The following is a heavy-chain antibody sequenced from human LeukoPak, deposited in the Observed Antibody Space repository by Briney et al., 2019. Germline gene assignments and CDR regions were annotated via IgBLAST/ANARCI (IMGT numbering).Heavy chain of an antibody. Sequence: PGGSLRLSCAASGFTFSSYWMSWVRQAPGKGLEWVANIKQDGSEKYYVDSVKGRFTISRDNAKNSLYLQMNSLRAEDTAVYYCARAGASGSDSLDFDYWGQGTLVTVSS. J-gene: IGHJ4*02. CDR1: GFTFSSYW. D-gene: IGHD1-26*01. V-gene: IGHV3-7*01. CDR3: ARAGASGSDSLDFDY. CDR2: IKQDGSEK.